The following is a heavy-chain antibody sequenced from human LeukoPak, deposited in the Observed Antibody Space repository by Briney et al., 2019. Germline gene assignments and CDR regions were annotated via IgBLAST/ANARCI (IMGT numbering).Heavy chain of an antibody. CDR2: INSDGSGT. CDR3: ARVVTWFDP. Sequence: GGSLRLSCGASGFTFSRYWMHWVRQAPGMGLVWVSRINSDGSGTTYADSVKGRVTISRDNAKNSVYLQMNSLRAEDTAVYYCARVVTWFDPWGQGSLVTVSS. J-gene: IGHJ5*02. V-gene: IGHV3-74*01. CDR1: GFTFSRYW.